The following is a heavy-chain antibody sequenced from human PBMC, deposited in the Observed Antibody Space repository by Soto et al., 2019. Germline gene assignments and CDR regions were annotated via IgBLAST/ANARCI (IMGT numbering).Heavy chain of an antibody. CDR1: GGSFSGYY. V-gene: IGHV4-34*01. CDR2: INHSGST. Sequence: PSETLSLTCAVYGGSFSGYYWSWIRQPPGKGLEWIGEINHSGSTNYNPSLKSRVTISVDTSKNQFSLKLSSVTAADTAVSYCARARDNCFDSWGQGTLVTVSS. J-gene: IGHJ5*01. CDR3: ARARDNCFDS.